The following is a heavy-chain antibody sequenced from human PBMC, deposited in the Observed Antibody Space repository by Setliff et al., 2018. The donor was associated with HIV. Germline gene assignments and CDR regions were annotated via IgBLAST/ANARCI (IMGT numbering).Heavy chain of an antibody. CDR1: GYSISSSHW. Sequence: ASETLSLTCAVSGYSISSSHWWGWIRQPPGKGLEWIGYIYYSGSTNCNPSLKSRATMSVDTSNNRFSLKLSSVTALDTAVYYCAKTVVGDSYALPNDGFDIWVQGTMVTVSS. J-gene: IGHJ3*02. V-gene: IGHV4-28*06. CDR3: AKTVVGDSYALPNDGFDI. D-gene: IGHD3-16*01. CDR2: IYYSGST.